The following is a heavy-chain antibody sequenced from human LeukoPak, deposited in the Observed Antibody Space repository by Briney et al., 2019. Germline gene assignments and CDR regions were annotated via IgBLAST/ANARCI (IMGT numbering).Heavy chain of an antibody. V-gene: IGHV3-7*03. J-gene: IGHJ4*02. D-gene: IGHD3-10*01. Sequence: GGSLRLSCAASGFTFSSYAMSWVRQAPGKGLEWVANIKQDGSEKYYVDSVKGRFTISRDNAKNSLYLQMNSLRAEDTAVYYCARDSYGSGRSPKYWGQGTLVTVSS. CDR2: IKQDGSEK. CDR1: GFTFSSYA. CDR3: ARDSYGSGRSPKY.